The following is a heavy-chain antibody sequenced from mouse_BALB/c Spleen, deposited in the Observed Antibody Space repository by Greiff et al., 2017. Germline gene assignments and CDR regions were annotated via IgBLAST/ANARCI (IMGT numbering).Heavy chain of an antibody. J-gene: IGHJ4*01. Sequence: EVMLVESGGGLVQPGGSRKLSCAASGFTFSSFGMHWVRQAPEKGLEWVAYISSGSSTIYYADTVKGRFTISRDNPKNTLFLQMTSLRSEDTAMYYCARGGSYHYAMDYWGQGTTVTVSS. CDR2: ISSGSSTI. D-gene: IGHD1-1*02. CDR1: GFTFSSFG. V-gene: IGHV5-17*02. CDR3: ARGGSYHYAMDY.